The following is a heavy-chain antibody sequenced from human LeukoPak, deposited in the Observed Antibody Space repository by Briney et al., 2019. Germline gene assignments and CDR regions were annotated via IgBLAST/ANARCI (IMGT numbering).Heavy chain of an antibody. J-gene: IGHJ4*02. V-gene: IGHV6-1*01. CDR3: ARGAPPQN. Sequence: SQTLSLTCAISGDSVSGNSVAWNWIRQSPSRGLEWLGRAYYRSKWYYDYAVSVQGRITINPDTSKNQFSLQLNSVTPEDTAVYYCARGAPPQNWGQGALVTVSS. CDR1: GDSVSGNSVA. CDR2: AYYRSKWYY.